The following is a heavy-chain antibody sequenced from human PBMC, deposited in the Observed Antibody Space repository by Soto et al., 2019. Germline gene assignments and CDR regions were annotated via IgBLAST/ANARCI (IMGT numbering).Heavy chain of an antibody. Sequence: VQLVQSGAEVKKPGSSVKVSCKASGGTFSSYTISWVRQAPGQGLEWMGRNIPILGLANYAQKFQGRVTITAHKSTSTSYMELSSLRSADTAVYDHAIIRGDTVGYYFDYWGQGTLVTVSS. V-gene: IGHV1-69*02. CDR3: AIIRGDTVGYYFDY. CDR1: GGTFSSYT. D-gene: IGHD3-3*02. CDR2: NIPILGLA. J-gene: IGHJ4*02.